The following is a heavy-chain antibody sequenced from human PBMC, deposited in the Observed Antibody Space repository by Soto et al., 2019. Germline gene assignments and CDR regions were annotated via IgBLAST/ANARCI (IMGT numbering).Heavy chain of an antibody. CDR3: ARPSRSAAFDI. J-gene: IGHJ3*02. CDR1: GFTFSSYS. D-gene: IGHD3-3*01. V-gene: IGHV3-21*01. Sequence: GGSLRLSCAASGFTFSSYSRNCVRQAPGKGLEWVSSISSSSYIYYADSVKGRFTISRDNAQNSLYLQMNSLRVEDTAVYYCARPSRSAAFDIWGQGTMGNVSS. CDR2: ISSSSYI.